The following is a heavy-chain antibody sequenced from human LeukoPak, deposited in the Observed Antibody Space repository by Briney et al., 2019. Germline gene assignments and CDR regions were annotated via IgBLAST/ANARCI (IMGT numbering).Heavy chain of an antibody. V-gene: IGHV4-38-2*01. Sequence: SETLSLTCAVSGYSISSGYYWGWIRQPPGKGLEWIGSIYHSGSTYYNPSHKSRVTISVDTSKNQFSLKLSSVTAADTAVYYCARYCSSTSCYYDYWGQGTLVTVSS. J-gene: IGHJ4*02. D-gene: IGHD2-2*01. CDR1: GYSISSGYY. CDR2: IYHSGST. CDR3: ARYCSSTSCYYDY.